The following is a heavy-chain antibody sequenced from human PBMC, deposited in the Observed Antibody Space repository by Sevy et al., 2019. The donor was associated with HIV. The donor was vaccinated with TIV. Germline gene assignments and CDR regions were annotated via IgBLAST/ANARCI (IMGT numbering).Heavy chain of an antibody. V-gene: IGHV3-23*01. J-gene: IGHJ3*02. D-gene: IGHD3-10*01. Sequence: GGSLRLSCAASGFTFSRYAMSWVRQAPGKGLEWVSAISGSGGSTYYADSVKGRFTISRDNSKNTLYLQMNSLRAEDTAVYYCSGYYGSGSPRGNAFDIWGQGTMVTVSS. CDR1: GFTFSRYA. CDR3: SGYYGSGSPRGNAFDI. CDR2: ISGSGGST.